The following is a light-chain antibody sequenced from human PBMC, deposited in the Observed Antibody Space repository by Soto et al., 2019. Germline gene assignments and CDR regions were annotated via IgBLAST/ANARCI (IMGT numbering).Light chain of an antibody. CDR2: DAC. V-gene: IGKV1D-16*01. CDR3: QQYSSYPPT. Sequence: DIPMTQSPSSLSASVGDRVTITCRASQGISRWVAWYQQKPEKAPKSLIYDACSLQSGVPSSSSGSGSGTDFILTISTLQPDAFATYYCQQYSSYPPTFGGGTKVEIK. J-gene: IGKJ4*02. CDR1: QGISRW.